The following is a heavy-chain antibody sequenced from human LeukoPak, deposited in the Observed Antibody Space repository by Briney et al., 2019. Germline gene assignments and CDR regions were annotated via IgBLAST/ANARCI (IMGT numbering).Heavy chain of an antibody. Sequence: SETLSLTCTVSGGSISGSSYYWGWIRQPPGKGLEWIGSIYYSGSTYYNPSLKSRVTISVDTSKNQFTLRLSSVTAADTAVYYCARDGSPNWFDPWGQGTLVTVSS. CDR1: GGSISGSSYY. V-gene: IGHV4-39*06. CDR2: IYYSGST. J-gene: IGHJ5*02. CDR3: ARDGSPNWFDP. D-gene: IGHD1-26*01.